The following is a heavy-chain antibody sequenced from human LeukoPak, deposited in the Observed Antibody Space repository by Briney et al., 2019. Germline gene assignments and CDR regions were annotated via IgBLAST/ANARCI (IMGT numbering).Heavy chain of an antibody. Sequence: PGGSLRLSCAVSGFIFSNYDMNWVRQAPEKGLEWVSSISTSSSYIYYADSVKGRFTISRDNAKNSLYLQMYSLRAEDTAVYYCARAPLPWWEGRLEEGSFDYWGQGTLVTVSS. CDR2: ISTSSSYI. CDR1: GFIFSNYD. V-gene: IGHV3-21*01. J-gene: IGHJ4*02. D-gene: IGHD1-26*01. CDR3: ARAPLPWWEGRLEEGSFDY.